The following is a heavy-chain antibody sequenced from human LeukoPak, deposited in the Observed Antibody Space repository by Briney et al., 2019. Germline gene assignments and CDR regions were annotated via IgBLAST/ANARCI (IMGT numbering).Heavy chain of an antibody. CDR3: ARWRTVTNDFDL. CDR1: GYTFDVYY. V-gene: IGHV1-46*02. Sequence: ASVTVSCTASGYTFDVYYIHWVRLAPGQGLEWMGLFNPSGSNTNYAQRFQGRVTLTRDTSTTTVYMDLSGLSPEDTAVYYCARWRTVTNDFDLWGRGTLLTVSS. J-gene: IGHJ2*01. CDR2: FNPSGSNT. D-gene: IGHD4-17*01.